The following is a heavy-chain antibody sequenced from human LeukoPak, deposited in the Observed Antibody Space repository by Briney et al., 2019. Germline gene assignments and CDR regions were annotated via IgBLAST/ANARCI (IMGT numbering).Heavy chain of an antibody. J-gene: IGHJ5*02. Sequence: SETLSLTCAVSGGSISSSKWWSWVRQPPGKGLEWIGEIHHSGSTNYNPSLKSRVTISLDKSKNQFSLKLSSVTAADTAVYYCAREEIRSWFDPWGQGTLVTVSS. CDR1: GGSISSSKW. CDR3: AREEIRSWFDP. CDR2: IHHSGST. D-gene: IGHD5-24*01. V-gene: IGHV4-4*02.